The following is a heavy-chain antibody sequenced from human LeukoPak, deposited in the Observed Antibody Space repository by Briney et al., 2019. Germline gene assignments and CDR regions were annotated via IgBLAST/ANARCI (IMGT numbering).Heavy chain of an antibody. CDR1: GFSFSSYA. D-gene: IGHD6-13*01. CDR2: ISASGGTT. Sequence: GGSLRLSCAASGFSFSSYAMIWVRQAPGKGPEWVSAISASGGTTFYEDSVKGRFTISRDNSKNTLYLQMNSLRAEDTAVYYCATPLAAAGTFPLDYWGQGTLVTVSS. V-gene: IGHV3-23*01. CDR3: ATPLAAAGTFPLDY. J-gene: IGHJ4*02.